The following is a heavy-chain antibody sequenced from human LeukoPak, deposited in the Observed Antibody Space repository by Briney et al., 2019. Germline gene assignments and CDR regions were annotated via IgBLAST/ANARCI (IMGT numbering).Heavy chain of an antibody. D-gene: IGHD6-19*01. Sequence: SVKVSCNASGGTFSSYAISWVRQAPGQGLEWMGGIIPIFGTANYAQKFQGRVTITADESTSTAYMELSSLRSEDTAVYYCARLEVAGTSVYYYYGMDVWGQGTTVTVSS. CDR2: IIPIFGTA. J-gene: IGHJ6*02. CDR3: ARLEVAGTSVYYYYGMDV. V-gene: IGHV1-69*13. CDR1: GGTFSSYA.